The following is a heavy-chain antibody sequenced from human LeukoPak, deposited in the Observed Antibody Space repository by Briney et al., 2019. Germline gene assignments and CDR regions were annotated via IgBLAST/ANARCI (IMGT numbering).Heavy chain of an antibody. CDR2: IIPILGIA. CDR1: GYTFTSYD. J-gene: IGHJ4*02. Sequence: SVKVSCKASGYTFTSYDINWVRQAPGQGPEWMGRIIPILGIANYAQKFQGRVTITADKSTSTAYMELSSLRSGDTAVYYCARGFRYEMATLDYWGQGTLVTVSS. CDR3: ARGFRYEMATLDY. D-gene: IGHD5-24*01. V-gene: IGHV1-69*04.